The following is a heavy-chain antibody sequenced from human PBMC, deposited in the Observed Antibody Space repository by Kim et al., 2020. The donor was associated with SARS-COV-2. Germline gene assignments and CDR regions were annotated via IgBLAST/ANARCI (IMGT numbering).Heavy chain of an antibody. CDR2: IVGSGGDT. D-gene: IGHD2-15*01. CDR1: GFTFNTYA. CDR3: AKGTLGACAGVRCYEFDY. V-gene: IGHV3-23*01. J-gene: IGHJ4*02. Sequence: GGSLRLSCAASGFTFNTYAMNWVRQTPAKGLEWVSSIVGSGGDTYHADSVKGRFTISRDNSRNTLYLQMNNLRAEDTAVYYCAKGTLGACAGVRCYEFDYWGQGPRVAVPS.